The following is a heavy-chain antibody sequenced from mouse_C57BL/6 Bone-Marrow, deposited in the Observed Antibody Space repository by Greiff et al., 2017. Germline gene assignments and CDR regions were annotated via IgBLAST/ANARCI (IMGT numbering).Heavy chain of an antibody. CDR3: PRLDFLYEDY. CDR2: IHPNSGST. CDR1: GYTFTSYW. D-gene: IGHD1-1*01. J-gene: IGHJ2*01. Sequence: QVQLQQPGAELVKPGASVKLSCKASGYTFTSYWMHWVKQRPGQGLEWIGMIHPNSGSTNYNEKFKSKATLTVDKSSSTAYMQLSSLTSEDSAVYYCPRLDFLYEDYWGQGTTLTVSS. V-gene: IGHV1-64*01.